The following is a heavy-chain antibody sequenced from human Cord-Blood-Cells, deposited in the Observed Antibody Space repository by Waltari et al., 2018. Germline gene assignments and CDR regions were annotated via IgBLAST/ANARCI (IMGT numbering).Heavy chain of an antibody. V-gene: IGHV1-8*02. CDR2: RNLNSVNT. D-gene: IGHD6-13*01. J-gene: IGHJ6*03. CDR3: ARAKGYSSSWYYYYYYMDF. Sequence: QVQLVQSGAEVKKPGASVKVSCKASGYTFTSYDINWVRPATGQGLEWMGWRNLNSVNTGYAQKSKGRVTMTRNTSISTAFMELSSLGSEDTAVYYCARAKGYSSSWYYYYYYMDFWGKGTTVTVSS. CDR1: GYTFTSYD.